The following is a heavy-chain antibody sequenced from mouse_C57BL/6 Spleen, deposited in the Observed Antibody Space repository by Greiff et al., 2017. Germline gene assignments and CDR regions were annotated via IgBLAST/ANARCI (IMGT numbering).Heavy chain of an antibody. Sequence: QVQLQQSGAELVRPGASVTLSCKASGYTFTDYEMHWVKQTPVHGLEWIGAIDPETGGTAYNQKFKGKAILTADKSSSTAYMELRSLTSEDSAVYYCTRSRDSAWFAYWGQGTLVTVSA. CDR1: GYTFTDYE. CDR2: IDPETGGT. D-gene: IGHD3-3*01. J-gene: IGHJ3*01. V-gene: IGHV1-15*01. CDR3: TRSRDSAWFAY.